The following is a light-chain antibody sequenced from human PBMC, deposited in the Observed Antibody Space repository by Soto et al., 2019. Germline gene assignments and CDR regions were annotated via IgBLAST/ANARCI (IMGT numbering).Light chain of an antibody. J-gene: IGKJ5*01. CDR1: QGISSA. V-gene: IGKV1D-13*01. CDR3: QQFNNYPFT. Sequence: AIQLTQSPSSLSASVGDRVTITCRASQGISSALAWYQQKPGKAPKLLIYDASSLESGVPSRFSGSGSGTDFTLTISSLQREDFATYYCQQFNNYPFTFGQGTRLEIK. CDR2: DAS.